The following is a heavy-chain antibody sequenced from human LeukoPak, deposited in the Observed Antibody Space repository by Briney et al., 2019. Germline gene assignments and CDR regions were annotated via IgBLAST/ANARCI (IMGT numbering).Heavy chain of an antibody. D-gene: IGHD6-13*01. CDR1: GGSISSSSYY. CDR2: IYYSGST. V-gene: IGHV4-39*07. Sequence: SETLSLTCTVSGGSISSSSYYWGWIRQPPGKGLEWIGSIYYSGSTYYNPSLKSRVTISVDTSKNQFSLKLSSVTAAVTAVYYCARAGGVAAPHNWFDPWGQGTLVTVSS. CDR3: ARAGGVAAPHNWFDP. J-gene: IGHJ5*02.